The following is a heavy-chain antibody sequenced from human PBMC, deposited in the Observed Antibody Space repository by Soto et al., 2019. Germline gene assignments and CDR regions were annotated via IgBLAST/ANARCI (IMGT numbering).Heavy chain of an antibody. CDR1: GGSFSGYY. D-gene: IGHD3-10*01. V-gene: IGHV4-34*01. Sequence: QVQLQQWGAGLLKPSETLSLTCAVYGGSFSGYYWSWIRQPPGKGLEWIGEVNHSGSTNYNPSLKSRVTISIATSKNQFSLKLSSVTAADTAVYYCARARNTLVRGVTGYWGQGTLVTVSS. CDR3: ARARNTLVRGVTGY. J-gene: IGHJ4*02. CDR2: VNHSGST.